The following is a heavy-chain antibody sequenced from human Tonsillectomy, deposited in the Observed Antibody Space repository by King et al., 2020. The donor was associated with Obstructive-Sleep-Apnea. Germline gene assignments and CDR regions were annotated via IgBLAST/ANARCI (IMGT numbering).Heavy chain of an antibody. J-gene: IGHJ5*02. V-gene: IGHV4-30-4*01. D-gene: IGHD6-19*01. CDR3: ARGSAVAGNSRFDH. Sequence: QLQESGPGLVKPSQTLSLTCTVSGDSISSGDYYWTWIRQPPGKGLDWIGHLQHNGNTYYNPSLKGRLPISLDPPKNHFSLKLNSVTAADTAIYYCARGSAVAGNSRFDHWGQGSLVTVSS. CDR1: GDSISSGDYY. CDR2: LQHNGNT.